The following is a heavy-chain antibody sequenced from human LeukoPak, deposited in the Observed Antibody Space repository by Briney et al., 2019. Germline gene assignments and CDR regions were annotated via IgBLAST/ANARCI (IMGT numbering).Heavy chain of an antibody. D-gene: IGHD3-22*01. V-gene: IGHV1-2*02. CDR1: GYTFTGYY. Sequence: ASVKVPCKASGYTFTGYYMHWVRQAPGQGLEWMGWINPNSGGTNYAQKFQGRVTMTRDTSISTAYMELSRLRSDDTAVYYCARCYYDSSGLDYWGQGTLVTVSS. CDR2: INPNSGGT. CDR3: ARCYYDSSGLDY. J-gene: IGHJ4*02.